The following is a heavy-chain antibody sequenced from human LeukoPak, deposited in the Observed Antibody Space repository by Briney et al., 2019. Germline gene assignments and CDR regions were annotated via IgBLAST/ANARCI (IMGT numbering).Heavy chain of an antibody. V-gene: IGHV1-69*13. CDR2: IIPIFGTA. CDR3: ASEQQPGAWAFAI. CDR1: GGTFSSYA. D-gene: IGHD6-13*01. J-gene: IGHJ3*02. Sequence: ASVKVSCKDSGGTFSSYAIRWVRQAPGQGLEWMGGIIPIFGTANYAQKFQGRVTITADESTSTAYMELSSLRSEDTAVYYCASEQQPGAWAFAIWGQRTMVTVSS.